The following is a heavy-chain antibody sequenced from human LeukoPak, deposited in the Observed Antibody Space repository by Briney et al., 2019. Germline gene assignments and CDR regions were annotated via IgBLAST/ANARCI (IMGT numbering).Heavy chain of an antibody. V-gene: IGHV4-39*07. CDR1: GGSISSSSYY. CDR3: AREAPTYYYDSSGYYYRLDY. D-gene: IGHD3-22*01. J-gene: IGHJ4*02. Sequence: PSETLSLTCTVSGGSISSSSYYWGWIRQPPGKGLEWIGSIYYSGSTYYNPSLKSRVTISVDTSKSQFSLKLSSVTAADTAVYYCAREAPTYYYDSSGYYYRLDYWGQGTLVTVSS. CDR2: IYYSGST.